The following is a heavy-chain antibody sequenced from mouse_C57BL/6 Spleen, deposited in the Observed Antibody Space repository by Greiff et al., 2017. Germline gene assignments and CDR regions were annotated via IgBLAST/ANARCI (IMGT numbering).Heavy chain of an antibody. CDR2: INPNNGGT. V-gene: IGHV1-18*01. D-gene: IGHD1-1*01. J-gene: IGHJ1*03. CDR3: ARPYYYGSSYWYIDV. Sequence: EVQLVESGPELVKPGASVKIPCKASGYTFTDSNMDWVKQSHGKSLEWIGDINPNNGGTIYNQKFKGKATLTVDKSSSTAYMELRSLTSEDTSVYYCARPYYYGSSYWYIDVWGTGTTVTVSS. CDR1: GYTFTDSN.